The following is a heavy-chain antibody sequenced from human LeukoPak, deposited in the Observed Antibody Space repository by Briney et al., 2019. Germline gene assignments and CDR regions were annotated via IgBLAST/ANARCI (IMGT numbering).Heavy chain of an antibody. D-gene: IGHD3-10*01. J-gene: IGHJ5*02. V-gene: IGHV1-8*01. CDR2: MNPNSGNT. CDR1: GYTSSSYD. Sequence: GSPRVSCTASGYTSSSYDINCVRQAPGQGLEWMAWMNPNSGNTDYAQTFQGRSTITRNTTISTAYMQQSSLTSEDTAVYYCWRYLLTMVRGGGGNWFYPCGGGTLVTVSS. CDR3: WRYLLTMVRGGGGNWFYP.